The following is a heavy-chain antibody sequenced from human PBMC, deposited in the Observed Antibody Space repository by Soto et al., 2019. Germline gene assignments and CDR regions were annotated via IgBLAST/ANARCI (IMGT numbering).Heavy chain of an antibody. CDR2: FSASGGGT. CDR3: AKLTAY. CDR1: GFTFSSAA. V-gene: IGHV3-23*01. Sequence: EVQLLESGGGLVQSGWSLRLSCAASGFTFSSAAMSWVRQAPGKGLEWVSSFSASGGGTYYADSVKGRFTISRDNSKNTLYLQMNSLRVEDTAVYYCAKLTAYWGQGILVAVSS. D-gene: IGHD7-27*01. J-gene: IGHJ4*02.